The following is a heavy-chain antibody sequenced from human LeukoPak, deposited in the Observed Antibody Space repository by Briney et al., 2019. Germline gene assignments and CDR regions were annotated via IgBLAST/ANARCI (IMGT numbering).Heavy chain of an antibody. CDR3: ARRNYGDSDDAFDI. D-gene: IGHD4-17*01. V-gene: IGHV4-34*01. CDR2: INHSGST. Sequence: SETLSLTCAVYGGSFNDYYWTWIRQSPGKGLEWIGEINHSGSTSYNPSLKSRVTISVDASKSQFSLKLSSVTAADTAVYYCARRNYGDSDDAFDIWGQGTMVTVSS. J-gene: IGHJ3*02. CDR1: GGSFNDYY.